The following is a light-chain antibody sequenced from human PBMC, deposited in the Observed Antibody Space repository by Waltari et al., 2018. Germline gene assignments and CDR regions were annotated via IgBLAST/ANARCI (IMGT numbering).Light chain of an antibody. CDR2: GTS. Sequence: IVMTQSPATLSLSPGEIATLSCRARQSVRSTFAWFQQKPGQPPRLLIYGTSTRATGIPARFTGSGSGTEFSLTISSLQPEDFATYYCQQYDYWPWTFGQGTRVETK. CDR1: QSVRST. J-gene: IGKJ1*01. CDR3: QQYDYWPWT. V-gene: IGKV3D-15*01.